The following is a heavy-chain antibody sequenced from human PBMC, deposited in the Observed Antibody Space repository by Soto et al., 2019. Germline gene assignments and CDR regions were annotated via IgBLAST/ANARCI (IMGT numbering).Heavy chain of an antibody. D-gene: IGHD6-13*01. CDR2: IIPILGIA. J-gene: IGHJ4*02. Sequence: ASVKVSCKASGGTFSSYTISWVRQAPGQGLEWMGRIIPILGIANYAQKFQGRVTITADKSTSTAYMELSSLRSEDTAVYYCARDFSYSSYFDYWGQGTLVTVSS. CDR1: GGTFSSYT. V-gene: IGHV1-69*04. CDR3: ARDFSYSSYFDY.